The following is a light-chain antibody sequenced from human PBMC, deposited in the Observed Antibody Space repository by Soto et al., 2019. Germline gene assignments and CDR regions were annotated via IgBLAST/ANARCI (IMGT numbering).Light chain of an antibody. CDR3: QQRSNWPPG. J-gene: IGKJ5*01. V-gene: IGKV3-11*01. Sequence: EIVLTQSPATLSLSPVERATLSCRASQSVSSYLAWYQQQPGQAPRLLIYDASNRATGIPARFSGSGSGTDFTLTISSLEPEDFAVYYCQQRSNWPPGFGQGTRLEIK. CDR2: DAS. CDR1: QSVSSY.